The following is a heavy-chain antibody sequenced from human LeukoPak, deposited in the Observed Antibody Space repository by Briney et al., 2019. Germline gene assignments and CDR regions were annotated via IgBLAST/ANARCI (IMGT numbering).Heavy chain of an antibody. CDR1: GFTFSSYS. D-gene: IGHD4-11*01. CDR3: ARDNDYSNPFDY. J-gene: IGHJ4*02. CDR2: ISSSSSYI. V-gene: IGHV3-21*01. Sequence: PGGSLRLSCAASGFTFSSYSMNWVRQAPGKGLEWVSSISSSSSYIYYADSVKGRFTISRDNAKNSLYLQMNSLRAEDTAVYYCARDNDYSNPFDYWGQGTLVTVSS.